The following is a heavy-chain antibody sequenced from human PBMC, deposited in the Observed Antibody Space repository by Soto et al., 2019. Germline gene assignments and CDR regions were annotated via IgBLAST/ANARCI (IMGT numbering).Heavy chain of an antibody. CDR2: ISYDGSNK. V-gene: IGHV3-30-3*01. CDR3: ARDSVEMATIGDY. Sequence: QVQLVESGGGVVQPGRSLRLSCAASGFTFSSYAMHWVRQAPGKGLEWVAVISYDGSNKYYADSVKGRFTISRDDSKNTLYLQMNSLRAEDTAVYYCARDSVEMATIGDYWGQGTLVTVSS. CDR1: GFTFSSYA. D-gene: IGHD5-12*01. J-gene: IGHJ4*02.